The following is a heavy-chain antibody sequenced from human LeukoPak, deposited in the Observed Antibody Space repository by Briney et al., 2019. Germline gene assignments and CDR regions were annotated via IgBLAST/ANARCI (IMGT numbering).Heavy chain of an antibody. CDR2: ISGSGGST. CDR1: GFTFSSYA. V-gene: IGHV3-23*01. CDR3: ARDGHSSGDYFDY. D-gene: IGHD3-22*01. Sequence: GGSLRLSCAASGFTFSSYAMSWVRQAPGKGLEWVSAISGSGGSTYYADSVKGRFTISRDNSKNTLYLQMNSLRAEDTAVYYCARDGHSSGDYFDYWGQGTLVTVSS. J-gene: IGHJ4*02.